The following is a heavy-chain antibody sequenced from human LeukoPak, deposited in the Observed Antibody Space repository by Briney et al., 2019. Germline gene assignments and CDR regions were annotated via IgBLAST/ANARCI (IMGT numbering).Heavy chain of an antibody. D-gene: IGHD3-10*01. CDR3: ARDGYYGSGATYYYYGMDV. Sequence: ASVKVSCKASGGTFSSYAISWVRQAPGQGLEWMGRIILIFGIANYAQKFQGRVTITADKSTSTAYMELSSLRSEDTAVYYCARDGYYGSGATYYYYGMDVWGQGTTVTVSS. CDR2: IILIFGIA. CDR1: GGTFSSYA. J-gene: IGHJ6*02. V-gene: IGHV1-69*04.